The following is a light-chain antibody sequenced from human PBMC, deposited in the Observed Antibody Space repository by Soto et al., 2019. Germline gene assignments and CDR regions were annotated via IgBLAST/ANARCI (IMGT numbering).Light chain of an antibody. V-gene: IGKV3-15*01. J-gene: IGKJ2*01. CDR3: QQYYNWPPYT. Sequence: EVVMTQSPPTLSVSPGDRATLSCRASQSVDTNVAWYQQKPGQAPRLLVHGASTRATGVPARLTGIGSGTDFTLTISGLQSDDFAVYYCQQYYNWPPYTFGQGPKLQIK. CDR1: QSVDTN. CDR2: GAS.